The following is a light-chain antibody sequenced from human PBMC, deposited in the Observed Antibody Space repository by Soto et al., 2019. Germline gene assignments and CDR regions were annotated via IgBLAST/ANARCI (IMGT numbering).Light chain of an antibody. Sequence: EIVLTQSPATLSLSPGERATLSCRASQSVSSYLAWYQQKPGQAPRLLIYDASNRATGIPARFSGSGSGTDVTLTISSLEPEDLAVYYCQQRSNWLYTFGQGTKLQIK. J-gene: IGKJ2*01. CDR3: QQRSNWLYT. CDR1: QSVSSY. V-gene: IGKV3-11*01. CDR2: DAS.